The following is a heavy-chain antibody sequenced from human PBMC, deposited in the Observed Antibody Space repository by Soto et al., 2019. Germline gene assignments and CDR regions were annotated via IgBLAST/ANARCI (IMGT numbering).Heavy chain of an antibody. Sequence: EVQLLESGGGLVQPGGSLRLSCAASGFTFSSYAMSWVRQAPGKGLEWVSAISGSGGSTYYADSVKGRFTISRDNSENTVYLQMNRLRAEDTAVYYCENGSSRGSSSPVCYWGQGTLVTVSS. D-gene: IGHD6-6*01. J-gene: IGHJ4*02. V-gene: IGHV3-23*01. CDR3: ENGSSRGSSSPVCY. CDR2: ISGSGGST. CDR1: GFTFSSYA.